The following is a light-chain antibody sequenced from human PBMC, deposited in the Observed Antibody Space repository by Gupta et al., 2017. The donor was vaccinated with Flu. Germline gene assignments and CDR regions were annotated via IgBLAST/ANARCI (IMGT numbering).Light chain of an antibody. V-gene: IGLV2-11*01. CDR1: SSDVGGYNY. CDR3: CSDAGRDNWV. J-gene: IGLJ3*02. CDR2: DVT. Sequence: QSALTQPRSVSGSPGQSVTISCTGTSSDVGGYNYVSWYQQHPGKAPKLMIYDVTKRPSGVPDRFSGSKSGNTASLTISGLQGEEEADYYCCSDAGRDNWVFGGGTKLTVL.